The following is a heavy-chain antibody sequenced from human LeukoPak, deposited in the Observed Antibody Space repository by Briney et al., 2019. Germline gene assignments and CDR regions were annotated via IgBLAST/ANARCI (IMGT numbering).Heavy chain of an antibody. D-gene: IGHD6-19*01. CDR1: GFTFSRYS. CDR3: ARDESPGDNNGWYDAFDI. Sequence: PGGSLRLSCAASGFTFSRYSMNWVRQAPGKGLEWVSSISISSNYIYYADSVKGRLTISRDNAKNSLYLQVNSLRAEDTALYYCARDESPGDNNGWYDAFDIWGQGTMVTVSS. V-gene: IGHV3-21*01. J-gene: IGHJ3*02. CDR2: ISISSNYI.